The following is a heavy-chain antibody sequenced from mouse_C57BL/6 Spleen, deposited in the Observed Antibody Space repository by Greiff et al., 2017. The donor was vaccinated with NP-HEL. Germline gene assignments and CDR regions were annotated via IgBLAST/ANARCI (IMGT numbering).Heavy chain of an antibody. Sequence: EVHLVESGGGLVKPGGSLKLSCAASGFTFSDYGMHWVRQAPEKGLEWVAYISSGSSTIYYADTVKGRFTISRDNAKNTLFLQMTSLRSEDTAMYYCARDMVTSGFAYWGQGTLVTVSA. V-gene: IGHV5-17*01. J-gene: IGHJ3*01. D-gene: IGHD2-2*01. CDR3: ARDMVTSGFAY. CDR2: ISSGSSTI. CDR1: GFTFSDYG.